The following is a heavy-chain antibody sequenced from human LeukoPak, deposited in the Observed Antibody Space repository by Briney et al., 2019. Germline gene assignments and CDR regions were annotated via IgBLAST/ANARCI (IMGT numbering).Heavy chain of an antibody. D-gene: IGHD3-22*01. Sequence: GGSLRLSCAASGFTFSSYWMHWVRQAPGKGLVWVSRINSDGSSTSYADSVKGRFTISRDNSKNTLYLQMNSLRAEDTAVYYCVRGDSSGYYHLNFDYWGQGTLVTVSS. CDR3: VRGDSSGYYHLNFDY. CDR1: GFTFSSYW. CDR2: INSDGSST. J-gene: IGHJ4*02. V-gene: IGHV3-74*01.